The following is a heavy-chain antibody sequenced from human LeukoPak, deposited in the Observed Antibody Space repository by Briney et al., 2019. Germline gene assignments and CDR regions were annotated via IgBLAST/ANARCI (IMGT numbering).Heavy chain of an antibody. Sequence: PGRSLRLSCAASGFTLSSYAMHWVRQAPGKGLEWVAVISYDGSNKYYADSVKGRFTISRDNSKNTLYLQMNSLRAEDTAVYYCARPPTAMGAFDIWGQGTMVTVSS. CDR3: ARPPTAMGAFDI. D-gene: IGHD5-18*01. J-gene: IGHJ3*02. V-gene: IGHV3-30-3*01. CDR2: ISYDGSNK. CDR1: GFTLSSYA.